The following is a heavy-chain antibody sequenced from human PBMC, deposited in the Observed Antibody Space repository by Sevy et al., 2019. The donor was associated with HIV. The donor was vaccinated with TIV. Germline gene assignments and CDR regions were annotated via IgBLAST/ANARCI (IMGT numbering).Heavy chain of an antibody. CDR1: GGSISSSSYY. D-gene: IGHD3-3*01. J-gene: IGHJ5*02. V-gene: IGHV4-39*01. CDR3: AVITIFGVVTDNWFDP. CDR2: IYYSGST. Sequence: SETLSLTCTVSGGSISSSSYYWGWIRQPPGKGLEWIGSIYYSGSTYYNPSLKSRVTISVDTSKNLVSLKLSSVTAAETAVYYCAVITIFGVVTDNWFDPWGQGTRVTVSS.